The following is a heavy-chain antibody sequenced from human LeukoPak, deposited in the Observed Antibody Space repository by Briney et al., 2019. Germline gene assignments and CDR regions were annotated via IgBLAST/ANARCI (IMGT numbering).Heavy chain of an antibody. J-gene: IGHJ4*02. D-gene: IGHD3-3*01. CDR1: GFTFSSYG. Sequence: PGGSLRLSCAASGFTFSSYGMHWVRQAPGKGLEWVAVIWYDGSNKYYADSVKGRFTISRDNSKNTLYLQMNSLRAEDTAVYYCAKDCYDFWRGYEGYYFDYWGQGTLVTVSS. CDR2: IWYDGSNK. CDR3: AKDCYDFWRGYEGYYFDY. V-gene: IGHV3-33*06.